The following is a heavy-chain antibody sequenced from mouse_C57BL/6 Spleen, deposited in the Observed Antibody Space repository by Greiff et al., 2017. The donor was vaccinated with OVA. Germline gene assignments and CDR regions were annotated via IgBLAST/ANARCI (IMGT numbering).Heavy chain of an antibody. Sequence: QVQLQQSGAELARPGASVKLSCKASSYTFTSYGISWVKQRTGQGLEWIGEIYPRSGNTYYNEKFKGKATLTADKSSSTAYMELRSLTSEDSAVYFCASPLYYGSSYGFFDYWGQGTTLTVSS. CDR2: IYPRSGNT. CDR3: ASPLYYGSSYGFFDY. CDR1: SYTFTSYG. D-gene: IGHD1-1*01. V-gene: IGHV1-81*01. J-gene: IGHJ2*01.